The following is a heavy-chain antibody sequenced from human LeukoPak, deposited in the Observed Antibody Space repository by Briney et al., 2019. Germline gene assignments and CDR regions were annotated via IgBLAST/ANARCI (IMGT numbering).Heavy chain of an antibody. D-gene: IGHD3-3*01. Sequence: SETLSLTRTVSRGSLSSGDYYWGWIRQPPGKGLEWIGSIYYSGSTSYNPSLKSRATISVDTSKNQFSLKLSSVTAADTAVYYCARSPYYDFWSGYYDDGLYVGFYFDYWGQGTLVTVSS. V-gene: IGHV4-30-4*01. CDR1: RGSLSSGDYY. CDR2: IYYSGST. J-gene: IGHJ4*02. CDR3: ARSPYYDFWSGYYDDGLYVGFYFDY.